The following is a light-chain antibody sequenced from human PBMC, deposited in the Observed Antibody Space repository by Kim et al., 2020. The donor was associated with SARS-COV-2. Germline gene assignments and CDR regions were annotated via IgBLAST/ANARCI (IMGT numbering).Light chain of an antibody. Sequence: TVCITCTRNSGTVGCSSVRWYPPRPGSAPSTVISEDMKRPSGVPDRFSGSVDSSSNSVSLPLSGLKTEDAADSSCPSSGSTHPWVFGGGTKLTVL. CDR3: PSSGSTHPWV. J-gene: IGLJ3*02. V-gene: IGLV6-57*03. CDR1: SGTVGCSS. CDR2: EDM.